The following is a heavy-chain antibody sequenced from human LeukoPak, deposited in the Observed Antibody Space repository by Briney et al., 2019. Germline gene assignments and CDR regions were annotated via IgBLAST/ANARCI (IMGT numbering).Heavy chain of an antibody. V-gene: IGHV3-15*01. CDR1: GFTFSNAW. J-gene: IGHJ4*02. CDR3: TTGIYSSSSGGSY. Sequence: AGGSLRLSCAASGFTFSNAWMSWVRQAPGKGLEWVGRIKSKTDGGTTDYAAPVKGRFTISRDDSKNTLYLQMNSLKTEDTAVYYCTTGIYSSSSGGSYWGQGTLVTVSS. D-gene: IGHD6-6*01. CDR2: IKSKTDGGTT.